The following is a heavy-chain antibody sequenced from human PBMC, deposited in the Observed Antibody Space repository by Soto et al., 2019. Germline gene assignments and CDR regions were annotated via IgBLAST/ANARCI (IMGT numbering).Heavy chain of an antibody. J-gene: IGHJ6*02. CDR1: GYTFSGYY. CDR2: ISPNSGGT. D-gene: IGHD3-10*01. V-gene: IGHV1-2*02. CDR3: ARDLRRSGNGMDV. Sequence: ASVKVSCKASGYTFSGYYMHWARLAPGQGLEWMGWISPNSGGTNYAQKFQGRVTMTLDTSISTAHMELSRLRSDDTAVYYCARDLRRSGNGMDVWGQGTTVTVSS.